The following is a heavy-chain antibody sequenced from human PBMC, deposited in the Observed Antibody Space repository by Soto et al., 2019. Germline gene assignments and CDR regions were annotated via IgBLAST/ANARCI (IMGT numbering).Heavy chain of an antibody. J-gene: IGHJ3*01. V-gene: IGHV4-39*01. D-gene: IGHD3-22*01. CDR2: IYSSGTT. CDR3: ATPVSTGYQGLEV. CDR1: GGSISSSIYY. Sequence: ETLSLTCTVSGGSISSSIYYWGWIRQPPGKGLEWIGSIYSSGTTYYNPSLRSRVTVSVDTSKNQFSLRLTSVTAADTAVYYCATPVSTGYQGLEVWGQGAMVTVSS.